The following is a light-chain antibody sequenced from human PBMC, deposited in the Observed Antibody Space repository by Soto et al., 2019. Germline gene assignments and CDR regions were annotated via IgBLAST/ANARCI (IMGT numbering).Light chain of an antibody. CDR3: SSYTTSSTRV. J-gene: IGLJ3*02. V-gene: IGLV2-14*03. Sequence: QSALTQPASVSGCPGQSITISCTGSDSDVGVYDFVSWYQQHPGKSPKLMIYDVINRPSGVSGRFSGSKSGNTASLTISGLQAEDEADYYLSSYTTSSTRVFGGGTKLTVL. CDR2: DVI. CDR1: DSDVGVYDF.